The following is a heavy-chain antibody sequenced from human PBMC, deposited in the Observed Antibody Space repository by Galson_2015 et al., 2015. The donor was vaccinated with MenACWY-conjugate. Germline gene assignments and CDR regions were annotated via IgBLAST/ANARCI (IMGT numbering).Heavy chain of an antibody. CDR3: ARDRYGMGGGWYWDY. D-gene: IGHD6-19*01. J-gene: IGHJ4*02. CDR1: GGSITSYN. Sequence: ETLSLTCTVSGGSITSYNWSWLRQPPGKGLEWIGNIFDSGDTNNNPSLKSRVTISEDTSKNQFSLNLRSVTAADTAVYYCARDRYGMGGGWYWDYWGRGTLVTVSS. CDR2: IFDSGDT. V-gene: IGHV4-59*01.